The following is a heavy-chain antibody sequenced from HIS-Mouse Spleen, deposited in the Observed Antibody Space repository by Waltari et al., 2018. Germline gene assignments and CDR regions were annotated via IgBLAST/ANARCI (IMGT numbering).Heavy chain of an antibody. Sequence: QLQLQESGPGLVKPSETLSLTCTVSGGSISSSSYYWGWIRQPPGKGLEWIGSISYSGSTCYNPSLQSRVTISVDTSKNQFSLKLSSVTAADTAVYYCARAYYYGSGSYYKGYFDYWGQGTLVTVSS. J-gene: IGHJ4*02. D-gene: IGHD3-10*01. CDR2: ISYSGST. CDR3: ARAYYYGSGSYYKGYFDY. V-gene: IGHV4-39*07. CDR1: GGSISSSSYY.